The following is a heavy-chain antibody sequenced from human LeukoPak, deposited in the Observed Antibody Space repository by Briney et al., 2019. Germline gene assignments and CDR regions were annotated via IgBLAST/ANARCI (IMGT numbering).Heavy chain of an antibody. J-gene: IGHJ3*02. CDR2: IYYTGST. V-gene: IGHV4-59*11. CDR3: ARVEQQLVDAFDI. Sequence: SETLSLTCTVSGVSISNHYSSWIRQPPGKGPEWIGYIYYTGSTNYNPSLKSRVTISVDTSKNQFSLKLSSVTAADTAVYYCARVEQQLVDAFDIWGQGTMVTVSS. CDR1: GVSISNHY. D-gene: IGHD6-13*01.